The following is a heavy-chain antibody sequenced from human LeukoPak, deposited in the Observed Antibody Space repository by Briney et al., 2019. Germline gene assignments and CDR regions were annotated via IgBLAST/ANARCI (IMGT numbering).Heavy chain of an antibody. Sequence: GGSLRLSCAASGFTFSTYTMNWVRQAPGKGLEWVSSISASTSSINYADSVKGRFTISRDNAENSLYLQMNSLRAEDTAVYYCARDRGADYWGQGTLVTVSS. D-gene: IGHD5-12*01. CDR3: ARDRGADY. J-gene: IGHJ4*02. CDR2: ISASTSSI. CDR1: GFTFSTYT. V-gene: IGHV3-21*01.